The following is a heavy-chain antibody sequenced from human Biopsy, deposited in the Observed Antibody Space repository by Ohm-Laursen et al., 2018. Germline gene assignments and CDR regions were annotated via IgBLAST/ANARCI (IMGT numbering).Heavy chain of an antibody. Sequence: ASVKVSCKASGYTFTDYFLHWVRQAPGQGLEWMGWINPSSVGTYYAQKFQGRVTMTRDTSISTAYMELSRLRSDDTAVYYCARDLNNPYYFDYWGQGTLVTVSS. CDR1: GYTFTDYF. CDR3: ARDLNNPYYFDY. V-gene: IGHV1-2*02. CDR2: INPSSVGT. J-gene: IGHJ4*02. D-gene: IGHD1-14*01.